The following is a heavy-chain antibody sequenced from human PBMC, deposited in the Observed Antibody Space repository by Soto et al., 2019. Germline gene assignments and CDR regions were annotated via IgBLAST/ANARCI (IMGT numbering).Heavy chain of an antibody. D-gene: IGHD2-8*01. J-gene: IGHJ6*02. V-gene: IGHV1-2*02. CDR3: ARPMVSGARGGCYYYGVGL. CDR1: GYIFTDYY. Sequence: ASVKVSCKTSGYIFTDYYLHWVRLAPGQGPQWLGWINAQNGDTLYAQKFRGRLTLTMDTSMNTAYMELTSLRSDDTAVYFCARPMVSGARGGCYYYGVGLWGQGTMVTVYS. CDR2: INAQNGDT.